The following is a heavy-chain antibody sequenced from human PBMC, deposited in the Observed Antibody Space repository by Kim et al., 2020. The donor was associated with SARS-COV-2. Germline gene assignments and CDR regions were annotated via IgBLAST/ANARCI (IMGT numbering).Heavy chain of an antibody. V-gene: IGHV3-11*01. CDR1: GFTFSDYY. CDR2: ISSSGSTI. CDR3: ARQMIAVGYYYYGMDV. D-gene: IGHD3-22*01. J-gene: IGHJ6*02. Sequence: GGSLRLSCAASGFTFSDYYMSWIRQAPGKGLEWVSYISSSGSTIYYADSVKGRFTISRDNAKNSLYLQMNSLRAEDTAVYYCARQMIAVGYYYYGMDVWGPGTTVTVSS.